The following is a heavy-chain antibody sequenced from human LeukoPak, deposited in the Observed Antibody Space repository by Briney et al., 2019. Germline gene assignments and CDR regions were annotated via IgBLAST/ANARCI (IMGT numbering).Heavy chain of an antibody. J-gene: IGHJ3*02. D-gene: IGHD3-3*01. CDR1: GGTFSSYA. CDR2: IIPIFGTA. CDR3: ARDEPSYYDFWSGYYSARGLDAFDI. Sequence: ASVKVSCKASGGTFSSYAISWVRQAPGQGLEWMGGIIPIFGTANYAQKFQGRVTITADKSTSTAYMELSSLRSEDTAVYYCARDEPSYYDFWSGYYSARGLDAFDIWGQGTMVTVSS. V-gene: IGHV1-69*06.